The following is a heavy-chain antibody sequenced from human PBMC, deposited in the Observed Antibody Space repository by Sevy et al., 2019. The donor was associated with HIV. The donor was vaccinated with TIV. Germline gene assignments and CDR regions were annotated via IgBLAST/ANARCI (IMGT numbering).Heavy chain of an antibody. V-gene: IGHV3-23*01. J-gene: IGHJ6*02. D-gene: IGHD3-10*01. CDR2: ISGSGGST. Sequence: GGSLRLSCAASGFTFSSYAMSWVRQAPGKGLEWVSAISGSGGSTYYADSVKGRFTISRDKSKNTLYLQMNSLRAEDTAVYYCATSPYGSGSYYNVYYYYGMDVWGQGTTVTVSS. CDR1: GFTFSSYA. CDR3: ATSPYGSGSYYNVYYYYGMDV.